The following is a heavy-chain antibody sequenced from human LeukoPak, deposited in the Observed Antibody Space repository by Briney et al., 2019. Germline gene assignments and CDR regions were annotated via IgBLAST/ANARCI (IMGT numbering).Heavy chain of an antibody. Sequence: GGSLRLSCAASGFTFSNHAMSWVRQAPGKGLQWVAVISGGGRTTEYADFVKGRFTISRDNSKNTLSLQMNSLTVEDTAIYFCAKNVVVKRYIDFWGQGTLVRVSS. D-gene: IGHD2-15*01. CDR2: ISGGGRTT. CDR1: GFTFSNHA. J-gene: IGHJ4*02. CDR3: AKNVVVKRYIDF. V-gene: IGHV3-23*01.